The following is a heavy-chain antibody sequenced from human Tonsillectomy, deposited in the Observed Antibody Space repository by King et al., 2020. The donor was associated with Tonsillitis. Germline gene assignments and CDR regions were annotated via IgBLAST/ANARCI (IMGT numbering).Heavy chain of an antibody. CDR1: GGSFSGYY. J-gene: IGHJ3*02. Sequence: VQLQQWGAGLLKPSETLSLTCAVYGGSFSGYYWSWIRQPPGKGLEWIGEINHSGSTNYNPSLKSRVTISVDTSKNQFSLKLSSVTAADTAVYYCARGLAFDIWGQGTMVTVSS. CDR2: INHSGST. V-gene: IGHV4-34*01. CDR3: ARGLAFDI.